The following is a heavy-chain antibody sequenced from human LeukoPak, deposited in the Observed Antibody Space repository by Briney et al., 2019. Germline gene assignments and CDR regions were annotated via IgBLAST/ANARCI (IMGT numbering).Heavy chain of an antibody. CDR2: IYVDGRT. CDR3: ARRGDGGRSFDY. J-gene: IGHJ4*02. V-gene: IGHV3-53*01. CDR1: GFTVSTTY. Sequence: GGSLRLSCAASGFTVSTTYMSWVRQAPGKGLEWVSLIYVDGRTYYAESVKGRFTISRDNSKNTLYLQVNSLRAEDTAVYYCARRGDGGRSFDYWGQGTLVTVSS. D-gene: IGHD2-15*01.